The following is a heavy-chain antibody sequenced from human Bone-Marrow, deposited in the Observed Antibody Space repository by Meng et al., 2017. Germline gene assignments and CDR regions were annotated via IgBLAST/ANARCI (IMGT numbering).Heavy chain of an antibody. CDR2: IIPIFGTA. CDR1: GGTFSSYA. CDR3: ARVVTMVRGVINAFDI. J-gene: IGHJ3*02. V-gene: IGHV1-69*13. Sequence: SVKVSCKASGGTFSSYAISWVRQAPGQGLEWMGGIIPIFGTANYAQKFQGRVTITADESTSTAYMELSSLRSEDTAVYYCARVVTMVRGVINAFDIWGQGKMVTVSS. D-gene: IGHD3-10*01.